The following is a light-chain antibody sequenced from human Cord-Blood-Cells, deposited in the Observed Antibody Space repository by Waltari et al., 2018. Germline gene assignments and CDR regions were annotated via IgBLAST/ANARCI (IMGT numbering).Light chain of an antibody. J-gene: IGLJ2*01. CDR2: EVS. CDR1: SSDVGGYNY. CDR3: SSYAGSNNVV. V-gene: IGLV2-8*01. Sequence: QSALTQPPSASGSPGQSVTISCTGTSSDVGGYNYVSWYQQHPGKAPKLMVYEVSKRPPGVPDRFSGSKSGNTASLTGSGLQAEDEADYYCSSYAGSNNVVFGGGTKLTVL.